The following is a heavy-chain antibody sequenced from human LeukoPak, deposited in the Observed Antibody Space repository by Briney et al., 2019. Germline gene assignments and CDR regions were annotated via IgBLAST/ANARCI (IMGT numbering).Heavy chain of an antibody. Sequence: SETLSLTCTVSGGSTSSYYWSLIRQPPGKGLEWIGYIYYSGSTNYNPSLKSRVTISVDTSKNQFSLKLSSVTAADTAVYFCATRNCGGDCYCFDYWGQGTLVTVSS. J-gene: IGHJ4*02. CDR1: GGSTSSYY. CDR3: ATRNCGGDCYCFDY. CDR2: IYYSGST. D-gene: IGHD2-21*02. V-gene: IGHV4-59*01.